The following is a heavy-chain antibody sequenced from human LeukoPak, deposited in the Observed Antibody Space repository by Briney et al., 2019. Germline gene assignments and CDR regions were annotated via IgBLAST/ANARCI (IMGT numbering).Heavy chain of an antibody. CDR3: AKDHGSGSSFDKNWFDP. Sequence: GGSLRLSCVGSGFTFSSSWMSWVRQAPGKGLEWVANIKKDGSEKNYVDSVKGRFTISRDNSKNTLYLQMNSLRAEDTAVYYCAKDHGSGSSFDKNWFDPWGQGTLVTVSS. V-gene: IGHV3-7*01. J-gene: IGHJ5*02. CDR1: GFTFSSSW. CDR2: IKKDGSEK. D-gene: IGHD3-10*01.